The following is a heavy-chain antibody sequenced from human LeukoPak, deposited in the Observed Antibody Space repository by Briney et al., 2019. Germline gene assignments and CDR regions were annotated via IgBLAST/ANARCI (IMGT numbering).Heavy chain of an antibody. Sequence: GGSLRLSCAASGFTFSSYGMHWVRQAPGKGLEWVAFIRYDGSNKYYADSVKGRFTISRDNSKNTLYLQMNSLRAEDTAVYYCAKVEMATPPFDYWGQGTLVTVSS. J-gene: IGHJ4*02. D-gene: IGHD5-24*01. CDR2: IRYDGSNK. V-gene: IGHV3-30*02. CDR1: GFTFSSYG. CDR3: AKVEMATPPFDY.